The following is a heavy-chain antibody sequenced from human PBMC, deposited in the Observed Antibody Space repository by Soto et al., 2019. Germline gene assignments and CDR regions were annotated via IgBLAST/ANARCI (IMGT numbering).Heavy chain of an antibody. V-gene: IGHV3-11*01. CDR1: GFTFSDYY. CDR3: ARGGYCSSTSCYPQYSQH. Sequence: GGSLRLSCAASGFTFSDYYMTWIRQAPGKGLEWISYIGGSGSPIYYADSVKGRFTVSRDNAKNSLYLQMNSPGADDTAVYYCARGGYCSSTSCYPQYSQHWGQGTLVTVSS. CDR2: IGGSGSPI. D-gene: IGHD2-2*01. J-gene: IGHJ1*01.